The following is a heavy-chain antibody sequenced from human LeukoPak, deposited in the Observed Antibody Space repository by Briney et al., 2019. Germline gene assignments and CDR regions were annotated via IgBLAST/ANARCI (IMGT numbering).Heavy chain of an antibody. CDR3: ARPMRLGYNSYYYYGFDV. J-gene: IGHJ6*02. CDR1: GYSFTSYW. D-gene: IGHD5-24*01. V-gene: IGHV5-51*01. Sequence: GESLKISCKASGYSFTSYWIGWVRQMPGKGLEWMGIIYPGDSDTIYSPSFQGQVTISADKSISTAYLQWSSLKASDTAMYYCARPMRLGYNSYYYYGFDVWGQGTTVTVSS. CDR2: IYPGDSDT.